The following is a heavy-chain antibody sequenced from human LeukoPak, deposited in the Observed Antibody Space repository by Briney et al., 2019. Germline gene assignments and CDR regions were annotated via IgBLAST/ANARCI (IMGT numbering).Heavy chain of an antibody. CDR2: TSDDGKNK. CDR1: GFTFSRYA. J-gene: IGHJ4*02. D-gene: IGHD1-26*01. Sequence: PGGSLRLSCAGSGFTFSRYAMHWVRQAPGKGLEWMAVTSDDGKNKAYGDAVVGRFTISRNNSKNTVFVQMNFLRAEDTAVYYCARDRGYSGSSLFDNWGQGTLVTVSS. V-gene: IGHV3-30*03. CDR3: ARDRGYSGSSLFDN.